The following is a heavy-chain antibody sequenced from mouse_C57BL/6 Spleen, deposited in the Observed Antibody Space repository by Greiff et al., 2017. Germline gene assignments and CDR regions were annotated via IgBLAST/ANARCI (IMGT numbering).Heavy chain of an antibody. CDR2: ISYDGSN. CDR3: ARDSLLDSFDY. V-gene: IGHV3-6*01. J-gene: IGHJ2*01. D-gene: IGHD2-1*01. CDR1: GYSITSGYY. Sequence: DVKLVESGPGLVKPSQSLSLTCSVTGYSITSGYYWNWIRQFPGNKLEWMGDISYDGSNNYNPSLKNRITITRDTTKNQFFLKLNSLTTEDTATYYCARDSLLDSFDYWGQGTTLTVAS.